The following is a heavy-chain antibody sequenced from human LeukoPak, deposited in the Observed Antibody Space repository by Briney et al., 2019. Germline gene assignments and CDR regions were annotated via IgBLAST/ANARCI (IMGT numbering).Heavy chain of an antibody. CDR1: GFTFSHYG. Sequence: PGRSLRLSCAAAGFTFSHYGMHWVRQAPGKGLEWVAVIWSDGTNQYYADSVKGRFTISRDDSGNTVYLQMNSLRPEYTGVYYCAKDAQRGFDYSNSLESWGQGTPVTVST. CDR2: IWSDGTNQ. V-gene: IGHV3-33*06. CDR3: AKDAQRGFDYSNSLES. J-gene: IGHJ5*01. D-gene: IGHD4-11*01.